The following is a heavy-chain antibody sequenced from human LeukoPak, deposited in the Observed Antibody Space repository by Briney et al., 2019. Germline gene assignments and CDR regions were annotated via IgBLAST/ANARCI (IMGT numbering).Heavy chain of an antibody. D-gene: IGHD3-9*01. Sequence: GGSLRLSCAASGFTFSSYGMHWVRQAPGKGLEWVAVISYDGSNKYYADSVKGRFTISRDNSKNTLYLQMNSLRAEDTAVYYCAKANYDILTGYLNYDAFDIWAKGTMVTVSS. V-gene: IGHV3-30*18. CDR2: ISYDGSNK. J-gene: IGHJ3*02. CDR3: AKANYDILTGYLNYDAFDI. CDR1: GFTFSSYG.